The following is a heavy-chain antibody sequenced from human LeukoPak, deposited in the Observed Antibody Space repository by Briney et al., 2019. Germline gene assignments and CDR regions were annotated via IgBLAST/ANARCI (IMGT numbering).Heavy chain of an antibody. CDR3: AGSSGWDDY. Sequence: SETLSLTCTVSGGSISSGDYYWSWIRQPPGKGLEWIGEINHSGSTNYNPSLKSRVTISVDTSKNQFSLKLSSVTAADTAVYYCAGSSGWDDYWGQGTLVTVSS. J-gene: IGHJ4*02. CDR1: GGSISSGDYY. D-gene: IGHD6-19*01. V-gene: IGHV4-39*07. CDR2: INHSGST.